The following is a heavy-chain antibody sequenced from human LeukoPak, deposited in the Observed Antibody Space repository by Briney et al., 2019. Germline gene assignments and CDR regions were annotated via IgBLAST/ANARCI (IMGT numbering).Heavy chain of an antibody. V-gene: IGHV1-69*05. CDR1: GGTFSSYA. Sequence: ASVKVSCKASGGTFSSYAISWVRQAPGQGLEWMGRIIPIFGTANYAQKFQGRVTITTDESTSTAYMELSSLRSEDTAVYYCAFRGSSSPFDYWGQGTLVTVSS. CDR3: AFRGSSSPFDY. CDR2: IIPIFGTA. J-gene: IGHJ4*02. D-gene: IGHD6-6*01.